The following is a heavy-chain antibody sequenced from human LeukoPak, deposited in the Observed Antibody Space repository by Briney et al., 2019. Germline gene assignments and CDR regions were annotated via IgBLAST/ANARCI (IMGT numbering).Heavy chain of an antibody. CDR3: AKLRWLRTYFDY. CDR2: ITGSGRTT. CDR1: GLTFNNYA. Sequence: GGSLRLSCAASGLTFNNYAMSWVRQAPGKGLEWVSGITGSGRTTYYADSVKGRFTISRDNSKNTLYLQTNSLRAEDTAVYYCAKLRWLRTYFDYWGQGTLVTVSS. D-gene: IGHD3-22*01. V-gene: IGHV3-23*01. J-gene: IGHJ4*02.